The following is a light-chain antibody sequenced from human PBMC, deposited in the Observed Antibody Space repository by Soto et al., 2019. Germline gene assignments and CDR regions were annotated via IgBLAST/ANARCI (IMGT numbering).Light chain of an antibody. CDR1: QGISND. J-gene: IGKJ1*01. Sequence: DIQMTQSPSSLSASIGDRVTISCRASQGISNDLAWYQQKPGKVPNLLIYDASPTHSGDPSRFRGSGSGTDFTLTISSLEPEDVATYYCQNHNSAPRTFGQGTKVDIK. V-gene: IGKV1-27*01. CDR3: QNHNSAPRT. CDR2: DAS.